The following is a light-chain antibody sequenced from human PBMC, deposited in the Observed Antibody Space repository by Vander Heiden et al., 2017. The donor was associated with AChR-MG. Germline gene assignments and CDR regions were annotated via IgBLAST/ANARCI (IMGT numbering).Light chain of an antibody. CDR1: TSDTGRNN. V-gene: IGLV1-44*01. CDR2: KTD. Sequence: QSVLTQPPSASGTPGQRVTISCSGRTSDTGRNNVHWYQQGPGAAPKGIIYKTDQRTAGVPARVSGSKAGNSASLGIRGLQSEDESDYYCSSWDDSLSGPFWVFGGGTKLTVL. CDR3: SSWDDSLSGPFWV. J-gene: IGLJ3*02.